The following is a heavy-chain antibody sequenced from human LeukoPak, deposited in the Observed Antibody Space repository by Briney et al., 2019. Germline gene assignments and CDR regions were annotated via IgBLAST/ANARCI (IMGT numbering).Heavy chain of an antibody. V-gene: IGHV4-39*01. J-gene: IGHJ3*02. CDR1: GGSISSSSYY. CDR3: GGITMIVVATPDAFDI. CDR2: IYYSGST. D-gene: IGHD3-22*01. Sequence: KSSETLSLTCTVSGGSISSSSYYWGWIRQPPGKGLEWIGSIYYSGSTYYNPSLKSRVTISVDTSKNQFSLKLSSVTAADTAVYYCGGITMIVVATPDAFDIWGQGTMVTVSS.